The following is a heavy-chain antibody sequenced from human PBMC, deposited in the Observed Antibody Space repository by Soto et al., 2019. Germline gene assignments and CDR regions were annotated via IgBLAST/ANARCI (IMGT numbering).Heavy chain of an antibody. V-gene: IGHV1-3*01. CDR3: ARGPYGSGSYYSDY. Sequence: ASVKVSCTASGYTFTSYAMHWVRQAPGQRLEWMGWINAGNGNTKYSQKFQGRVTITRDTSASTAYMELSSLRSEDTAVYYCARGPYGSGSYYSDYWGQGTLVTVSS. CDR2: INAGNGNT. J-gene: IGHJ4*02. D-gene: IGHD3-10*01. CDR1: GYTFTSYA.